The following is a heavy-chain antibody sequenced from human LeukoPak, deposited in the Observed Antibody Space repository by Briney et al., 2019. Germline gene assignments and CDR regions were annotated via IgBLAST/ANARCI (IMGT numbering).Heavy chain of an antibody. D-gene: IGHD1-1*01. J-gene: IGHJ4*02. CDR1: GFTFSTYE. CDR2: ISGSGTTI. Sequence: GGSLRLSCAASGFTFSTYEMNWVRQAPGKGLEWVSYISGSGTTIYYADSAKGRFTISRDNAKNSLYLQMHSLRAEDTAVYYCARDVTTNWRFDHWGQGTLVTVSS. V-gene: IGHV3-48*03. CDR3: ARDVTTNWRFDH.